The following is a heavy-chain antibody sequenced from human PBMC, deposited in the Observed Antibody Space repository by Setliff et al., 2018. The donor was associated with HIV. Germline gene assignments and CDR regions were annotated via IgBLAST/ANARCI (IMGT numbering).Heavy chain of an antibody. CDR1: GYSFTSYW. J-gene: IGHJ4*02. CDR3: TRHILAYCAGDCYPLDY. V-gene: IGHV5-51*01. CDR2: IYPGDSHT. D-gene: IGHD2-21*02. Sequence: GESLKISCKGSGYSFTSYWIAWVRQMPGKGLEWMGIIYPGDSHTRYSPSFQGQVTFSAYKSISTAYLQWSSLKASDTAIYYCTRHILAYCAGDCYPLDYWGQGTLVTVSS.